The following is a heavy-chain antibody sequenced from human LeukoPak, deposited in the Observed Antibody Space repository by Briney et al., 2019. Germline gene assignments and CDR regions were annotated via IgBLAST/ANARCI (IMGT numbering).Heavy chain of an antibody. CDR2: ISSSSIYI. Sequence: KAGGSLRLSCAASGFTFSSYSMNWVRQAPGKGLEWVSSISSSSIYIYYADSVKGRFTISRDNAKNSLYLQMNSLRAEDTAVYYCARGYSNYGYAFDIWGQGTMVTVSS. CDR1: GFTFSSYS. V-gene: IGHV3-21*01. J-gene: IGHJ3*02. CDR3: ARGYSNYGYAFDI. D-gene: IGHD4-11*01.